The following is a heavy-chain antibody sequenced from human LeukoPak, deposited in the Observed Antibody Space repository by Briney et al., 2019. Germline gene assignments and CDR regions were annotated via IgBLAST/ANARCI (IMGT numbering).Heavy chain of an antibody. J-gene: IGHJ4*02. CDR1: GFTFRDYW. Sequence: GGSLRLSCAASGFTFRDYWMNWVRQAPGKGLEWVASIKHDGTVNQYVDSVKGRFTISRNNAKNTLYLQMNSLGAEDTAVYYCRWVVPGTQRQEFWGRGTLVTVYS. CDR2: IKHDGTVN. V-gene: IGHV3-7*01. D-gene: IGHD2-15*01. CDR3: RWVVPGTQRQEF.